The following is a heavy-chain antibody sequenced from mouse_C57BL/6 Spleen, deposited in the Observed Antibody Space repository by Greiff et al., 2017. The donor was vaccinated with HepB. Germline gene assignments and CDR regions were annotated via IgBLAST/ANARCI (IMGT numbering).Heavy chain of an antibody. CDR1: GYTFTSYW. J-gene: IGHJ4*01. CDR2: IDPSDSYT. CDR3: ARGAGTRGAMDY. V-gene: IGHV1-50*01. Sequence: VQLQQSGAELVKPGASVKLSCKASGYTFTSYWMQWVKQRPGQGLEWIGEIDPSDSYTNYNQKFKGKATLTVDTSSSTAYMQLSSLTSEDSAVYYCARGAGTRGAMDYWGQGTSVTVSS. D-gene: IGHD4-1*01.